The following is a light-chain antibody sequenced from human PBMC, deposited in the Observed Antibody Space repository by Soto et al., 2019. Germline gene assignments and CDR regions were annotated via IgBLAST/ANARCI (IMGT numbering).Light chain of an antibody. Sequence: DIQSTQSPSILSASVLDIVTITCRASQSIDTWLAWHQQKPGTATNLLISKASNLESGVPSRFSGSGSGTEFTLTISRLQTDDFATYYRQQYNSFRAFGQGTKVDIK. CDR2: KAS. CDR3: QQYNSFRA. CDR1: QSIDTW. V-gene: IGKV1-5*03. J-gene: IGKJ1*01.